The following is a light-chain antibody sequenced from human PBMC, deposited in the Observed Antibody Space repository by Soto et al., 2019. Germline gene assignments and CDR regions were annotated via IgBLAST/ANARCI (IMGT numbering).Light chain of an antibody. CDR2: GAS. CDR3: QHYDSWPPLT. J-gene: IGKJ4*01. Sequence: EIVMTQSPATLSVSPGERATLSCRASQSVSSNLAWYQQKPGQAPRLLIYGASTSATGIPARFSGSGSDTEFTLNISGLQSEDVAVYYCQHYDSWPPLTFGGGTKVDIK. CDR1: QSVSSN. V-gene: IGKV3-15*01.